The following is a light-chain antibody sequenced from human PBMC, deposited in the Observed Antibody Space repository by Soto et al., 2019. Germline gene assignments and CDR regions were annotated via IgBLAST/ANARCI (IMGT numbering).Light chain of an antibody. CDR2: QAS. Sequence: DIQMTQSPSTLSGSVGDRVTITCRASQTISSSLAWYQQKPGKAPKLLIYQASNLKSGVPSRFSGSGSGTESTLTISSLPPDDFATYYCQHYNSYSEAFGQGTKVDI. J-gene: IGKJ1*01. CDR1: QTISSS. V-gene: IGKV1-5*03. CDR3: QHYNSYSEA.